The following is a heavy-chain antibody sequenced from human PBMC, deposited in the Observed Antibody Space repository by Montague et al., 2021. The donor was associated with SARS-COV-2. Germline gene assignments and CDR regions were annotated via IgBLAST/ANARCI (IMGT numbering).Heavy chain of an antibody. D-gene: IGHD3-10*01. Sequence: PALVKPTQTLTLTCTFSGLSLSSGGVGVGWIRQPPGKALEWVALIYWDDDKRYSPSLKSRLTMTKDTSENQVYLTMTNMDPVDTATYYCAHYYYGSGTYFDFDYWGQGTLVTVSS. CDR1: GLSLSSGGVG. CDR2: IYWDDDK. J-gene: IGHJ4*02. CDR3: AHYYYGSGTYFDFDY. V-gene: IGHV2-5*02.